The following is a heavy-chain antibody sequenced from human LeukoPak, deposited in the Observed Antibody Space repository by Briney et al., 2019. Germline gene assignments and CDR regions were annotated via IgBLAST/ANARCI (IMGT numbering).Heavy chain of an antibody. CDR2: IYTSGST. V-gene: IGHV4-4*09. Sequence: SETLSLTCTVSGSISSYYWSWIRQPPGKGPEWIGYIYTSGSTNYNPSLKSRVTISVDTSKNQFSLDLSSVTAADTAVYYCARQKCTSTSCLTKNAFDIWGQGTMVTVSS. D-gene: IGHD2-2*01. J-gene: IGHJ3*02. CDR3: ARQKCTSTSCLTKNAFDI. CDR1: GSISSYY.